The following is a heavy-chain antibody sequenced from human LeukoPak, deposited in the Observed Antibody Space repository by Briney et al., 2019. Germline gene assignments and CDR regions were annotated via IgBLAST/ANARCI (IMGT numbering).Heavy chain of an antibody. CDR2: INHSGST. CDR3: ARRGWDLPQKPYFAY. V-gene: IGHV4-34*01. CDR1: GGSFSGYY. D-gene: IGHD1-26*01. Sequence: NPSETLSLTCAVYGGSFSGYYWSWIRQPPGKGLEWIGEINHSGSTNYNPSLKSRVTISVDTSKNQFSLKLSSLTAADTAVYYCARRGWDLPQKPYFAYWGQGSLVSVSS. J-gene: IGHJ4*02.